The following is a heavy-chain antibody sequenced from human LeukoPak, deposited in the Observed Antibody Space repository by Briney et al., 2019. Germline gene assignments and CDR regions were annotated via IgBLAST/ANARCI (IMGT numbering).Heavy chain of an antibody. CDR3: ARDWSPTTVTTHLDY. D-gene: IGHD4-17*01. V-gene: IGHV3-11*01. J-gene: IGHJ4*02. Sequence: PGGSLRLSCAASGFTFSDYYMSWIRQAPGKGLEWVSYISSSGSTIYYADSVKGRFTISRDNAKNSLYLQMNSLRAEDTAVYYCARDWSPTTVTTHLDYWGQGTLVTVSS. CDR1: GFTFSDYY. CDR2: ISSSGSTI.